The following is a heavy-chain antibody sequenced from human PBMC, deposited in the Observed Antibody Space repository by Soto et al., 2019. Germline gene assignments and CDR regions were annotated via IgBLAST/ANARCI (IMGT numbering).Heavy chain of an antibody. D-gene: IGHD1-26*01. Sequence: GGSLRLSCAASGFTFSSYSMNWVRQAPGKGLEWVSSISSSSSYIYYADSVKGRFTISRDNAKNSLYLQMNSLRAEDTAVYYCARDQGWVGPSDAFDIWGQGTMVTVSS. J-gene: IGHJ3*02. CDR2: ISSSSSYI. V-gene: IGHV3-21*01. CDR1: GFTFSSYS. CDR3: ARDQGWVGPSDAFDI.